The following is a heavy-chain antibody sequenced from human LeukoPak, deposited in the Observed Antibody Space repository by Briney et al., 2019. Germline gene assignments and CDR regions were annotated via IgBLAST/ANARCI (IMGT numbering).Heavy chain of an antibody. J-gene: IGHJ4*02. CDR1: GFTFSSYA. D-gene: IGHD6-19*01. Sequence: PGGSLRLSCAASGFTFSSYAMSWVRQAPGKGLEWVSAISGSGGSTYYADSAKGRFTISRDNSKNTLYLQMSSLRAEDTAVYYCAKDIVVSRAGYSSGWYGDYWGQGTLVTVSS. CDR2: ISGSGGST. V-gene: IGHV3-23*01. CDR3: AKDIVVSRAGYSSGWYGDY.